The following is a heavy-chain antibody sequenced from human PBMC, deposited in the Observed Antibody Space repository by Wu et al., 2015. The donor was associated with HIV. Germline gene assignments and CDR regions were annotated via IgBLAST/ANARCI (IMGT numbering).Heavy chain of an antibody. V-gene: IGHV1-18*01. CDR3: ATSYYGSGSYPTFYYYYAMDV. D-gene: IGHD3-10*01. J-gene: IGHJ6*02. CDR1: GYRFTRFG. Sequence: QVQLVQSGADVKRPGASVKVSCKTSGYRFTRFGISWVRQAPGQGLEWMGWITPYDENTHYAQNLQDRVLMTTDTPTRTAYMELSGLKSEDTAVYYCATSYYGSGSYPTFYYYYAMDVWGQGTTVTVSS. CDR2: ITPYDENT.